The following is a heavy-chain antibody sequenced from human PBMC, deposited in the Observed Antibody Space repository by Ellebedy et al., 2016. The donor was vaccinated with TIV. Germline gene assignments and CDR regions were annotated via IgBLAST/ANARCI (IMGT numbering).Heavy chain of an antibody. J-gene: IGHJ5*02. CDR2: INAGNGNT. CDR3: AGEGGVLTGYTRFDP. CDR1: GYTFTSYA. D-gene: IGHD3-9*01. V-gene: IGHV1-3*01. Sequence: ASVKVSCXASGYTFTSYAMHWVRQAPGQRLEWMGWINAGNGNTKYSQKFQGRVTITRDTSASTAYMELSSLRSEDTAVYYCAGEGGVLTGYTRFDPWGQGTLVTVSS.